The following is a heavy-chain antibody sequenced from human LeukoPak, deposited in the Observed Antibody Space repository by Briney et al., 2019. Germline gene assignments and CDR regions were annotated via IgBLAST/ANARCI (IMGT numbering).Heavy chain of an antibody. CDR2: IPYDGSNK. CDR3: ARDSIAAAGNFDY. V-gene: IGHV3-30-3*01. J-gene: IGHJ4*02. Sequence: GGSLRLSCAASGFTFSSHAMHWVRQAPGKGLEWVAIIPYDGSNKYYADSVKGRFTISRDNSKNTLYLQMNSLRAEDTAVYYCARDSIAAAGNFDYWGQGTLVTVSS. D-gene: IGHD6-13*01. CDR1: GFTFSSHA.